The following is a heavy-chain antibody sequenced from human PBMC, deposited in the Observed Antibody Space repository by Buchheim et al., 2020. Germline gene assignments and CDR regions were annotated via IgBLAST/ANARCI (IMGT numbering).Heavy chain of an antibody. Sequence: EVQLVESGGGLVQPGGSLRLSCAASGFTVSSNYMSWVRQAPGKGLEWVSVIYSGGSTYYADPVKGRFTISRDNSKNTLYLQMNSLRAEDTAVYYCARDLPYSSSWYGNYYYYYGMDVWGQGTT. J-gene: IGHJ6*02. CDR1: GFTVSSNY. V-gene: IGHV3-66*01. CDR2: IYSGGST. D-gene: IGHD6-13*01. CDR3: ARDLPYSSSWYGNYYYYYGMDV.